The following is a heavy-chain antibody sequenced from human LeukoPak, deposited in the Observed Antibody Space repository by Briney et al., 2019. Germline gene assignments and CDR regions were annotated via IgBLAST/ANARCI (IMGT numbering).Heavy chain of an antibody. CDR1: GFTFTSYA. Sequence: ASVKVSCKASGFTFTSYAMHWVRQAPGQRLDWMGWINAGNGNTRYSQKFQGRVTITRDTSANTAYMELSSLRSEDTAVYYCARGGTSTPPAVDYWGQGSLVTVSS. CDR3: ARGGTSTPPAVDY. J-gene: IGHJ4*02. CDR2: INAGNGNT. D-gene: IGHD1-1*01. V-gene: IGHV1-3*01.